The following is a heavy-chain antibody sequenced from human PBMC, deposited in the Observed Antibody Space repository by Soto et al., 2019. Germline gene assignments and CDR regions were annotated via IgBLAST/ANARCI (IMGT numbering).Heavy chain of an antibody. V-gene: IGHV1-18*01. J-gene: IGHJ3*02. CDR2: ISAYIGNA. D-gene: IGHD3-22*01. Sequence: GASVKVSCKAFGGTFSSFAISGVRQTPGQGLEWMGGISAYIGNANYAQKLQGRVTMTTDTSTSTAYMELRSLRSDDTAVYYCALSSGYYYDSSGHNDAFDIWGQGTMVTVSS. CDR1: GGTFSSFA. CDR3: ALSSGYYYDSSGHNDAFDI.